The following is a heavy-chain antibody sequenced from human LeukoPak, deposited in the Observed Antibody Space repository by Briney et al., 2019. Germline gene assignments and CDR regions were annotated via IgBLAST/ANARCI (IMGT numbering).Heavy chain of an antibody. CDR3: ARDQPEQWLDAHGLDY. CDR1: GGSISSSN. Sequence: PSETLSLTCAVSGGSISSSNWWNWVRQAPGKGLEWVSTVSTGGAATYYADSVKGRFTISRDNSGNTLYLQMNSLRAEDAAVYYCARDQPEQWLDAHGLDYWGQGTLVTVSS. D-gene: IGHD6-19*01. CDR2: VSTGGAAT. J-gene: IGHJ4*02. V-gene: IGHV3-23*01.